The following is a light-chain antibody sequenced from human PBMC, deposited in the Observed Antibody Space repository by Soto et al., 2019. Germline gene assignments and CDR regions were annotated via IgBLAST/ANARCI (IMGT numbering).Light chain of an antibody. J-gene: IGLJ2*01. V-gene: IGLV2-14*03. CDR3: RSYTSSSTLVV. Sequence: QSVLTQPASVSGSPGQSITISCTGTTSDVGAYNYVSWYQQHPGKAPKLMIYDVSNRPSGVSNRFSGSKSGNTASLTISGLQAEDEADYYCRSYTSSSTLVVFGGGTKVTVL. CDR1: TSDVGAYNY. CDR2: DVS.